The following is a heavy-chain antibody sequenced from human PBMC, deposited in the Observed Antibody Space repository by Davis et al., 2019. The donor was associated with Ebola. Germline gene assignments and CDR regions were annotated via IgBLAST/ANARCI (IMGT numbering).Heavy chain of an antibody. J-gene: IGHJ6*02. CDR2: IFYSGST. Sequence: SETLSLTCTVSGVSIRSGEYYWSWIRQHPGKGLEWIGHIFYSGSTYYTPSLKSRLTISLDTSKNQFSLTLTSVTAADTAVYFYARDRGGSSRDYYFALDVWGQGTTVTVSS. CDR1: GVSIRSGEYY. D-gene: IGHD1-26*01. V-gene: IGHV4-30-4*08. CDR3: ARDRGGSSRDYYFALDV.